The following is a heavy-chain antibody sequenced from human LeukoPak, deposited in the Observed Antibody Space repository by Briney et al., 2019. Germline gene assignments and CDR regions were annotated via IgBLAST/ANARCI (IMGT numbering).Heavy chain of an antibody. J-gene: IGHJ4*02. CDR2: IYPGDSDT. V-gene: IGHV5-51*01. CDR1: GYSFTTYW. D-gene: IGHD6-6*01. Sequence: GESLKISCKGSGYSFTTYWIGWVRQMPGKGVEWLGIIYPGDSDTRYSPSFQGQVTISADKSISTAYLQWSSLKASDTAMYYCASHKYSSSSADYWGQGTLVTVSS. CDR3: ASHKYSSSSADY.